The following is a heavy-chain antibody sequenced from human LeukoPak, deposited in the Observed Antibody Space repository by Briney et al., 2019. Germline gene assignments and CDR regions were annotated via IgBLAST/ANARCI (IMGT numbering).Heavy chain of an antibody. V-gene: IGHV5-51*01. Sequence: GESLKISCKGSGYSFTSYWIGWVLQMPGKGLEWMGIIYPGDSDTRYSPSFQGQVTISADKSISTAYLQWSSLKASDTAMYYCARHNGVPFYSGYDYGSDYWGQGTLVTVSS. CDR1: GYSFTSYW. D-gene: IGHD5-12*01. CDR2: IYPGDSDT. CDR3: ARHNGVPFYSGYDYGSDY. J-gene: IGHJ4*02.